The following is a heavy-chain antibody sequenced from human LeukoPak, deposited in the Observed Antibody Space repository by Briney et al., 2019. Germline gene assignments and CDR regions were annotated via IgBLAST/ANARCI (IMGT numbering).Heavy chain of an antibody. CDR2: IYYSGST. V-gene: IGHV4-39*07. D-gene: IGHD2-2*01. CDR3: ARDRCSSTSCHANWFDP. J-gene: IGHJ5*02. Sequence: SETLSLTCTVSGGSISSSSHYWGWIRQPPGKGPEWIGSIYYSGSTYYNPSLKSRVTISVDRSKNQFSLKLSSVTAADTAVYYCARDRCSSTSCHANWFDPWGQGTLVTVSS. CDR1: GGSISSSSHY.